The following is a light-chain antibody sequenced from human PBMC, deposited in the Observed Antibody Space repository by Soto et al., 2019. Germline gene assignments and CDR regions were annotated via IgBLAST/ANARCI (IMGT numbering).Light chain of an antibody. CDR3: CSYAGSYPVMV. V-gene: IGLV2-11*01. CDR1: SSDVGGYNY. CDR2: DVS. Sequence: QSVLTQPRSVSGSPGQSVTISCTGTSSDVGGYNYVSWYQQHPGKAPKLMIYDVSKRPSGVPDRFAGSKSGNTASLTISGLQAEDEADYDCCSYAGSYPVMVFGGGTKLTVL. J-gene: IGLJ2*01.